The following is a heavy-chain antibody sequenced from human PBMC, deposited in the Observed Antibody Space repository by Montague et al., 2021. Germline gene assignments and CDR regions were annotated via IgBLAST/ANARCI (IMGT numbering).Heavy chain of an antibody. J-gene: IGHJ4*02. CDR1: GFNVNSHY. D-gene: IGHD3-10*01. CDR2: TYTGGSA. Sequence: SLRLSCAASGFNVNSHYMSWVRQAPGKGLEWVSVTYTGGSAYYAASVKGRFTVTRDSSKNMVYLQMDSLRAEDTAVYFCARDESNTSSLDYWGQGTLVTVSS. V-gene: IGHV3-53*01. CDR3: ARDESNTSSLDY.